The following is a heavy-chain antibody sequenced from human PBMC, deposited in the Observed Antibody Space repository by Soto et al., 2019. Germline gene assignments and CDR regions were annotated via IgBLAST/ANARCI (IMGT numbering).Heavy chain of an antibody. D-gene: IGHD2-8*01. V-gene: IGHV3-48*01. CDR3: XRDLNPRQEMLYALLGY. CDR1: GFTFSSYS. Sequence: EVQLVESGGGLVQPGGSLRLSCAASGFTFSSYSMNWVRQAPGKGLEWVSYISGSSSMIYYADSVKGRFTISRDNAKNSXXXXXXXXRAXXXXXXXXXRDLNPRQEMLYALLGYWGQGTLVTVSS. CDR2: ISGSSSMI. J-gene: IGHJ4*02.